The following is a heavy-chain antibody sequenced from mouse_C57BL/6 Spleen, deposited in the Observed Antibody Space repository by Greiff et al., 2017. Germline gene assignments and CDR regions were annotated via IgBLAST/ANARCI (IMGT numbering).Heavy chain of an antibody. D-gene: IGHD2-4*01. V-gene: IGHV2-5*01. CDR1: GFSLTSYG. CDR3: AQWRDDYDSWFAY. CDR2: IWRGGST. Sequence: QVQLQQSGPGLVQPSQSLSITCTVSGFSLTSYGVHWVRQSPGKGLEWLGVIWRGGSTDYNAAFMSRLSITKDNSKSQVFFKMNSLQADDTAIYYCAQWRDDYDSWFAYWGQGTLVTVSA. J-gene: IGHJ3*01.